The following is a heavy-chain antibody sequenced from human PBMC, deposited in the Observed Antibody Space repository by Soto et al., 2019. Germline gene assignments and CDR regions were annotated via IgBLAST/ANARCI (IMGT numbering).Heavy chain of an antibody. CDR3: AHSPQELIEVGKYFQP. V-gene: IGHV2-5*02. CDR1: GFSLSTSRGG. J-gene: IGHJ1*01. CDR2: IYWDGDK. D-gene: IGHD3-22*01. Sequence: QITLKESGPTLVKPTQTLTLTCTFSGFSLSTSRGGVGWVRQPPGKALEWLTFIYWDGDKRYSPSLKSRLTITEDTSKNQMILTMTIMDLVDTATYYCAHSPQELIEVGKYFQPRGQGTMFTVSS.